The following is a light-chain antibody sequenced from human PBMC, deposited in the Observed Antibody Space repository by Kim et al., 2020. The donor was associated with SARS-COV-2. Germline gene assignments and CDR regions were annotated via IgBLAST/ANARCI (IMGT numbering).Light chain of an antibody. CDR3: QKYNNAPFS. CDR1: QVISDY. Sequence: DIQMTQSPSSLSASVGDRVTITCRASQVISDYLAWYQEKAGKVPKLLIYAATTLQSGVPSRFSGSGFGTDFTLTISSLQPEDVATYYCQKYNNAPFSFGPGTKVDSK. V-gene: IGKV1-27*01. J-gene: IGKJ3*01. CDR2: AAT.